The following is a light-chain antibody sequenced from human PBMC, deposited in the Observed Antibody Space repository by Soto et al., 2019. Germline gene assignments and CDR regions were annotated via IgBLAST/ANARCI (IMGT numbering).Light chain of an antibody. Sequence: EIVLTQSPGTLSLSPGERATLSCRASQSVSSSYLAWYQQKPGQAPRLLIYDASSRATGIPDRFSGSGSGNDFTLTISSLEPEAFAVYYCQQYGSSPRTFGQGTKVEIK. V-gene: IGKV3-20*01. CDR1: QSVSSSY. CDR3: QQYGSSPRT. J-gene: IGKJ1*01. CDR2: DAS.